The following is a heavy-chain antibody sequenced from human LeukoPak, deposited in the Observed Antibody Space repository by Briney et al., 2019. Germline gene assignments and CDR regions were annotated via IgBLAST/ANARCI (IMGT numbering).Heavy chain of an antibody. J-gene: IGHJ4*02. D-gene: IGHD2-2*01. CDR3: AGADFEYRTVDY. Sequence: SETLSLTCTVSGGFISSHYWSWIRQPPGKGLEWIGYIYYSGSTNYNPSLKSRVTISVDTSKNQFSLKLSSVTAADTAVYYCAGADFEYRTVDYWGQGTLVTVSS. CDR2: IYYSGST. V-gene: IGHV4-59*11. CDR1: GGFISSHY.